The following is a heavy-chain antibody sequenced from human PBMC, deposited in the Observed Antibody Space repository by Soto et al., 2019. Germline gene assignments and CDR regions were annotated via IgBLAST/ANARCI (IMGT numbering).Heavy chain of an antibody. CDR3: ARVGRTSYYDSSGYNWFDP. D-gene: IGHD3-22*01. CDR2: IYYSGST. V-gene: IGHV4-30-4*01. Sequence: QVQLQVSGPGLVKPSQTLSLTCTFSGGSISSGDYYWSWIRQPPGKGLEWIGYIYYSGSTYYNPYLKSRLTISVDTSDTQFSLKLSSVTAADTAVYYCARVGRTSYYDSSGYNWFDPWGQGTLVTVSS. CDR1: GGSISSGDYY. J-gene: IGHJ5*02.